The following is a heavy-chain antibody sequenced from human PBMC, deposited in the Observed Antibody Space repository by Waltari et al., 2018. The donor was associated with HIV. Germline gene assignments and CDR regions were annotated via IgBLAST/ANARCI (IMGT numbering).Heavy chain of an antibody. CDR3: ARDNYRRWLQPLDY. Sequence: EVQLVESGGGVVQPGGSLRPSCAASGFTFRSYEMNWDLTAPGKGVEWVSYISSSGSTIYYADSVKGRFTISRDNAKNSLYLQMNSLRAEDTAVYYCARDNYRRWLQPLDYWGQGTLVTVSS. D-gene: IGHD5-12*01. CDR1: GFTFRSYE. J-gene: IGHJ4*02. V-gene: IGHV3-48*03. CDR2: ISSSGSTI.